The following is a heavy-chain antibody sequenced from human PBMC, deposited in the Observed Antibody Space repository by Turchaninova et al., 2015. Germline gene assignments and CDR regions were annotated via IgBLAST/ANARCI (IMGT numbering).Heavy chain of an antibody. J-gene: IGHJ4*02. D-gene: IGHD3-22*01. CDR1: GGTFSTSA. Sequence: QVQLVQSGAEVKKPGSSVKVSWKASGGTFSTSAISWVRQAPGKGLEWMGGIIPFFGTANYAQKFQVRVIISADESTTTAYMELSSLRSEDTALYYCARGPDSSSYYYFYWGQGTLVTVSS. CDR2: IIPFFGTA. CDR3: ARGPDSSSYYYFY. V-gene: IGHV1-69*12.